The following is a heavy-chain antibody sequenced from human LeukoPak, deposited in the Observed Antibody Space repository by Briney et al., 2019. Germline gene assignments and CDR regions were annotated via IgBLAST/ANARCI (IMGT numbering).Heavy chain of an antibody. J-gene: IGHJ3*02. CDR1: GFTVSSNY. CDR2: IKQDGSEK. V-gene: IGHV3-7*01. D-gene: IGHD3-10*01. CDR3: ARDRYYGSRGAFDI. Sequence: GGSLRLSCAASGFTVSSNYMSWVRQAPGKGLEWVANIKQDGSEKYYVDSVKGRFTISRDNAKNSLYLQMNSLRAEDTAVYYCARDRYYGSRGAFDIWGQGTMVTVSS.